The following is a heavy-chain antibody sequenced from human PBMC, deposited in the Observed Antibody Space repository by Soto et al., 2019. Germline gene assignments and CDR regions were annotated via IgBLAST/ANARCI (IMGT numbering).Heavy chain of an antibody. CDR2: IKQDGSEK. D-gene: IGHD2-2*01. Sequence: PGGSLRLSCAASGFTFSSYWRSWVRQAPGKGLEWVANIKQDGSEKYYVDSVKGRFTISRDNAKNSLYLQMNSLRAEDTAVYYCARYIPGVRYYGMDVWGQGTTVTVS. V-gene: IGHV3-7*01. CDR3: ARYIPGVRYYGMDV. CDR1: GFTFSSYW. J-gene: IGHJ6*02.